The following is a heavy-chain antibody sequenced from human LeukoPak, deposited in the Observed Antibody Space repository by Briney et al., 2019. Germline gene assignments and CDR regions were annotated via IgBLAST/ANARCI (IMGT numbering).Heavy chain of an antibody. D-gene: IGHD2-2*01. V-gene: IGHV3-30*04. CDR1: GFTLISYA. CDR3: ARDREDIVVVPAAMLDY. CDR2: ISYDGSNK. J-gene: IGHJ4*02. Sequence: GGSLRLSCAPSGFTLISYAMHWVPQAPGKGLEWVAVISYDGSNKYYADSVKGRFTISRDNSKNTLYLQMNSLRAEDTAVYYCARDREDIVVVPAAMLDYWGQGTLVTVSS.